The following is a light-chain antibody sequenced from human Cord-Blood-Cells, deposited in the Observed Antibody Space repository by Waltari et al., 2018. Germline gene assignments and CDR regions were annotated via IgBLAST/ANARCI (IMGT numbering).Light chain of an antibody. CDR2: DAS. CDR1: QDISNY. J-gene: IGKJ2*01. Sequence: DIQMTQSPSSLSESVGDRVTITCKASQDISNYLNWYQQKPGKAPKLLIYDASNLETGVPSRFSGSGSGTDFTFTISSLQPEDIATYYCQQYDNLPYTFGQGTKLEIK. V-gene: IGKV1-33*01. CDR3: QQYDNLPYT.